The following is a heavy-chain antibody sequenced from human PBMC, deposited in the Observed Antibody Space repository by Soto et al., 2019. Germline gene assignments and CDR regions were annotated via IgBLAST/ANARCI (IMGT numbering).Heavy chain of an antibody. CDR1: GGSISSGGYY. CDR2: IYYSGST. Sequence: PSETLSLTCTVSGGSISSGGYYWSWIRQHPGKGLEWIGYIYYSGSTYYNPSLKSRVTISVDTSKNQFSLKLSSVTAADTAVYYCARDYDFWSGYKGGMDVWGQGTTVTVSS. J-gene: IGHJ6*02. V-gene: IGHV4-31*03. CDR3: ARDYDFWSGYKGGMDV. D-gene: IGHD3-3*01.